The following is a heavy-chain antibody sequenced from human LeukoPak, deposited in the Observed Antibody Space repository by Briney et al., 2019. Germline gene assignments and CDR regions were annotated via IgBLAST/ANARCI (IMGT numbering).Heavy chain of an antibody. CDR2: IYYSGST. CDR3: AKGNWHTNRQYLGY. CDR1: GGSISSYY. J-gene: IGHJ4*02. V-gene: IGHV4-59*01. Sequence: SETLSLTCTVSGGSISSYYWSWIRQPPGKGLEWIGYIYYSGSTNYNPSLKSRVTISVDTSKNQFSLKLSSVTAADTAVYYCAKGNWHTNRQYLGYWGQGTLVTVSS. D-gene: IGHD1-1*01.